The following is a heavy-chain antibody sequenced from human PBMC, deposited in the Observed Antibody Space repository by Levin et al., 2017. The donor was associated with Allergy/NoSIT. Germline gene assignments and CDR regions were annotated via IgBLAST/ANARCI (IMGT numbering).Heavy chain of an antibody. CDR1: GGSFSGYY. V-gene: IGHV4-34*01. J-gene: IGHJ4*02. Sequence: SSETLSLTCAVYGGSFSGYYWSWIRQPPGKGLEWIGEINHSGSTNYNPSLKSRVTISVDTSKNQFSLKLSSVTAADTAVYYCARGRDIMSPYFDYWGQGTLVTVSS. CDR2: INHSGST. CDR3: ARGRDIMSPYFDY. D-gene: IGHD3-16*01.